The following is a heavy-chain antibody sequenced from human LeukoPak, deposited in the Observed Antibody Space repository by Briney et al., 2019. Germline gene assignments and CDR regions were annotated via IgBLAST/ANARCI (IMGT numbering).Heavy chain of an antibody. V-gene: IGHV4-59*01. CDR2: IDDSGNT. CDR3: ARSDYHGSGSHTVSDAFDI. CDR1: GGSFSSYF. Sequence: PSETLSLTCTVSGGSFSSYFWSWLRRPPGKGLEWIGYIDDSGNTNYNPSLKSQVSISIDKSKNQFSLKLSSVTAADTAMYYCARSDYHGSGSHTVSDAFDIWGQGTRVTVSS. D-gene: IGHD3-10*01. J-gene: IGHJ3*02.